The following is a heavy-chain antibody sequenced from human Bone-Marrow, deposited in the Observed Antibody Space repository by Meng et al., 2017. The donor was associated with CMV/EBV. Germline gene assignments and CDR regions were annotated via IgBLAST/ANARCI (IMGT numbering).Heavy chain of an antibody. V-gene: IGHV4-39*07. D-gene: IGHD3-9*01. J-gene: IGHJ4*02. CDR3: ARSFDVLTAFKN. CDR1: GGSISSSSYY. Sequence: SETLSLTCTVSGGSISSSSYYWGWIRQPPGKGLEWIGSIYYSGSTYYNPSLKSRVTISVDTSKNQFSLRLRSVTAADTALYYCARSFDVLTAFKNWGQGTLVTVYS. CDR2: IYYSGST.